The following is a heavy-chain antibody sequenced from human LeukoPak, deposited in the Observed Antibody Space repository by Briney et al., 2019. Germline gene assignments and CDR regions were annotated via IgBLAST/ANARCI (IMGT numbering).Heavy chain of an antibody. J-gene: IGHJ6*03. CDR2: IYYSGST. CDR3: ARGTRSPYYYYYMDV. V-gene: IGHV4-59*01. CDR1: GGSISSYY. Sequence: SETLSLTCTVSGGSISSYYWSWIRQPPGKGLEWIGYIYYSGSTNYNPSLKSRVTISVDTSKNQFSLKLSSVTAADTAVYYCARGTRSPYYYYYMDVWGKGTTVTVSS. D-gene: IGHD2-8*01.